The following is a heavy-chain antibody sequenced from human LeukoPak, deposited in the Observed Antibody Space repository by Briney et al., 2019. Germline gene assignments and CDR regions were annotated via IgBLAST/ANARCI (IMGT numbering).Heavy chain of an antibody. CDR2: IRGSGGTI. CDR3: ARDPLIAAAGTQDDAFDI. Sequence: PGGSLRLSCAASGFTFSDYYMSWIRLAPGKGLEWLSYIRGSGGTIYYADSVKGRFSISRDNAKDSLYLQMNSLRAEDTAVYYCARDPLIAAAGTQDDAFDIWGQGTMVTVSS. J-gene: IGHJ3*02. CDR1: GFTFSDYY. D-gene: IGHD6-13*01. V-gene: IGHV3-11*04.